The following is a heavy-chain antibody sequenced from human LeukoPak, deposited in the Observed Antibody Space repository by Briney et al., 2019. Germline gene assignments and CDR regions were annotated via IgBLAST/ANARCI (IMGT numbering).Heavy chain of an antibody. D-gene: IGHD3-22*01. V-gene: IGHV3-23*01. CDR1: GFTFSSYW. CDR3: AKAPSGPYYYDSSGYYHGPSYFDY. CDR2: ISGSGGST. J-gene: IGHJ4*02. Sequence: GGSLRLSCAASGFTFSSYWMHWVRQAPGKGLEWVSAISGSGGSTYYADSVKGRFTISRDNSKNTLYLQMNSLRAEDTAVYYCAKAPSGPYYYDSSGYYHGPSYFDYWGQGTLVTVSS.